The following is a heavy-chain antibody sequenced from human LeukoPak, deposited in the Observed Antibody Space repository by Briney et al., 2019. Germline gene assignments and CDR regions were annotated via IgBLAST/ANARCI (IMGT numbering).Heavy chain of an antibody. Sequence: SETLSLTCTVSGCSISSGYYWGWIRQPPGKGLEWIGSIYHSGSTYYNPSLKSRVTISVDTSKNQFSLKLSSVTAADTAVYYCARDYYGSGSPYGYWGQGTLVTVSS. J-gene: IGHJ4*02. CDR1: GCSISSGYY. CDR2: IYHSGST. CDR3: ARDYYGSGSPYGY. V-gene: IGHV4-38-2*02. D-gene: IGHD3-10*01.